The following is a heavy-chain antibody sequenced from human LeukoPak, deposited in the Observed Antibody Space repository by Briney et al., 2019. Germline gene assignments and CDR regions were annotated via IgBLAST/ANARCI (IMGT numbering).Heavy chain of an antibody. D-gene: IGHD1-26*01. CDR3: AKDEPIVGAIDY. J-gene: IGHJ4*02. Sequence: GGSLRLSCAASGFTFSNYWMTWVRQAPGKGLEWVSAISGSGGSTYYADSVKGRFTISRDNSKNTLYLQMNSLRAEDTAVYYCAKDEPIVGAIDYWGQGTLVTVSS. V-gene: IGHV3-23*01. CDR1: GFTFSNYW. CDR2: ISGSGGST.